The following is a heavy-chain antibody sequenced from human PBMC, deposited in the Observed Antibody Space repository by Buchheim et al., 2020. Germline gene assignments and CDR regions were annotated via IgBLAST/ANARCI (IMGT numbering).Heavy chain of an antibody. J-gene: IGHJ4*02. V-gene: IGHV3-30*04. CDR2: IAYDGSNK. D-gene: IGHD5-24*01. CDR3: AREGDGYNGVFDS. CDR1: GFTFSSYA. Sequence: QVQLVESGGGVVQPGRSLRLSCAASGFTFSSYAMHWVRQAPGKGLEWVAVIAYDGSNKYYADSVKGRFTIYRENSKNTLYLQMNSLRAEDTAVYYCAREGDGYNGVFDSWGQGTL.